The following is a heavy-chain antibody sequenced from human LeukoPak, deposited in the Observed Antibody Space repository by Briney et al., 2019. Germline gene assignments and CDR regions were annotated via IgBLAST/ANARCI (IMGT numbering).Heavy chain of an antibody. V-gene: IGHV3-21*01. CDR3: ARGELETEIAVAGIDY. CDR1: GFTFSSYA. D-gene: IGHD6-19*01. Sequence: GGSLRLSCAASGFTFSSYAMSWVRQAPGKGLEWVSSISSSSSYIYYADSVKGRFTISRDNAKNSLYLQMNSLRAEDTAVYYCARGELETEIAVAGIDYWGQGTLVTVSS. J-gene: IGHJ4*02. CDR2: ISSSSSYI.